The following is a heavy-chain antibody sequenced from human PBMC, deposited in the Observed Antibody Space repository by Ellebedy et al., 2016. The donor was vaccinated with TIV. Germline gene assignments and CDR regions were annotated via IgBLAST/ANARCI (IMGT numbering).Heavy chain of an antibody. V-gene: IGHV1-46*01. CDR3: ASEGYCSGATCSGGFDM. CDR1: PYTFASNF. D-gene: IGHD2-2*01. J-gene: IGHJ3*02. Sequence: ASVKVSCXASPYTFASNFMHWVRQAPGQGLEWMGVINTGGGGTSYAQEFQGRVTVARDTSTSTVYKELSSLRSEDTAIYFCASEGYCSGATCSGGFDMWGQGTMVAVSS. CDR2: INTGGGGT.